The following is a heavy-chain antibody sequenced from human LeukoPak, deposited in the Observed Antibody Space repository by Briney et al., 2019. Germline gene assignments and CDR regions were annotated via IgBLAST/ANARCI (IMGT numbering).Heavy chain of an antibody. Sequence: ASVKVSCKASGYTFTSYGISWVRQAPGQGLEWMGWMNPNSGNTGYAQKFQGRVTITRNTSISTAYMELSSLRSEDTAVYYCARGYSSGWYRNYYYYMDVWGKGTTVTVSS. D-gene: IGHD6-19*01. J-gene: IGHJ6*03. V-gene: IGHV1-8*03. CDR2: MNPNSGNT. CDR1: GYTFTSYG. CDR3: ARGYSSGWYRNYYYYMDV.